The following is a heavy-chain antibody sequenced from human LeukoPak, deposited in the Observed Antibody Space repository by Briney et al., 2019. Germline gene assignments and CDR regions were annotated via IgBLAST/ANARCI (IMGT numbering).Heavy chain of an antibody. Sequence: GGSLRLSCAAAGFTFSTYALSWVRQAPGKGLEWVSDISGSGGSTYYADSVEGRFTISRDNAKNSLYLQMNSLRAEDTAVYYCARGGGNFDYWGQGTLVTVSS. CDR2: ISGSGGST. CDR1: GFTFSTYA. D-gene: IGHD2-15*01. CDR3: ARGGGNFDY. V-gene: IGHV3-23*01. J-gene: IGHJ4*02.